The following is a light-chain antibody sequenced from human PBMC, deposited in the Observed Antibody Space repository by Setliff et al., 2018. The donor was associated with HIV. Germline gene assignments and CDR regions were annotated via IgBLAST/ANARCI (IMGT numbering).Light chain of an antibody. CDR2: QAS. CDR3: CSNTGSNTYV. Sequence: ALTQPASVSGSPGQSITISCTGNSGDVGRYNIVSWYQQQTGKPPKLMIYQASKRPSGVSNRFSGSKSGNTASLTISGLQAEDEADYYCCSNTGSNTYVFGTGTNVTVL. CDR1: SGDVGRYNI. V-gene: IGLV2-23*01. J-gene: IGLJ1*01.